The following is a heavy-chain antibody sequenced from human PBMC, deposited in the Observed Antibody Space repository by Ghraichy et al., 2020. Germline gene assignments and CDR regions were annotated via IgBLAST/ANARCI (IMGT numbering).Heavy chain of an antibody. CDR3: ERLGPLAEDY. CDR1: GGSMRTYNHH. V-gene: IGHV4-39*01. CDR2: INLSGST. Sequence: SETLSLTCTVSGGSMRTYNHHWGWIRQTPGKGLGWIGNINLSGSTNNNPSLRSRVAMSIDPSKSQFSLRLRSVTAADTGVYYCERLGPLAEDYWGQGALVTISS. J-gene: IGHJ4*02.